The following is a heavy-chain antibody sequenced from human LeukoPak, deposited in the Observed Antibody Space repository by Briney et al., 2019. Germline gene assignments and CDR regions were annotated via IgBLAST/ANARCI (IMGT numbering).Heavy chain of an antibody. CDR3: ARDPGIVGATDYYGMDV. D-gene: IGHD1-26*01. V-gene: IGHV4-39*07. CDR1: GGSISSSSYY. J-gene: IGHJ6*02. Sequence: SETLSLTCTVSGGSISSSSYYWGWIRQPPGKGLEWIGSIYYSGSTYYNPSLKSRVTISVDTSKNQFSLKLSPVTAADTAVYYCARDPGIVGATDYYGMDVWGQGTTVTVSS. CDR2: IYYSGST.